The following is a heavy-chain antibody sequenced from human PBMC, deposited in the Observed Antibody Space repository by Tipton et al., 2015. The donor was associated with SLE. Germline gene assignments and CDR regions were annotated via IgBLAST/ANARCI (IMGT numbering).Heavy chain of an antibody. V-gene: IGHV1-18*04. CDR2: ISAYNGNT. D-gene: IGHD1-26*01. J-gene: IGHJ3*02. CDR3: GKTVGATTAFDI. CDR1: GYTFTSYY. Sequence: QLVQSGAEVKKPGASVKVSCKASGYTFTSYYMHWVRQAPGQGLEWMGWISAYNGNTNYAQKLQGRVTMTTDTSTSTAYMELRSLRSDDTAVYYCGKTVGATTAFDIWGQGTMVTVSS.